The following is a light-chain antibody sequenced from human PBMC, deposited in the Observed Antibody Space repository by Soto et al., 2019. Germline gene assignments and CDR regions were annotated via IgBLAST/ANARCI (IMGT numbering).Light chain of an antibody. CDR3: QSYDISLSNSV. J-gene: IGLJ2*01. CDR1: SSDIGSYKL. V-gene: IGLV2-14*02. Sequence: QSALTQPASVSGSPGQSITISCTGTSSDIGSYKLVSWYQQHPGKAPKLMIYEVTYRPSGVSNRFSGSKSGNTASLTISGLQAEDEADYYCQSYDISLSNSVFGGGTKLTVL. CDR2: EVT.